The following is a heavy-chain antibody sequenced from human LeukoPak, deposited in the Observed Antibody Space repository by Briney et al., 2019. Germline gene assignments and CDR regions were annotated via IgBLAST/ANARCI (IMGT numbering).Heavy chain of an antibody. V-gene: IGHV3-9*01. D-gene: IGHD2-2*01. Sequence: PGGSLRLSCAASGFTFDDYAMHWVRQAPGKGLEWVSGISWNSGSIGYADSAKGRFTISRDNAKNSLYLQMNSLRAEDTALYYCAKDYCSSTSCYPSYYYYMDVWGKGTTVTVSS. J-gene: IGHJ6*03. CDR2: ISWNSGSI. CDR1: GFTFDDYA. CDR3: AKDYCSSTSCYPSYYYYMDV.